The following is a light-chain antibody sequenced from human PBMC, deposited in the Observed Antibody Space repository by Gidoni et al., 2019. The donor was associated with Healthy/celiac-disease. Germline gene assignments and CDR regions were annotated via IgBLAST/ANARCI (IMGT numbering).Light chain of an antibody. CDR3: MQALQTPPYT. V-gene: IGKV2-28*01. CDR2: LGS. Sequence: DIVMTQSPLYLPGTPGGPASISCRSSQGLLHSNGYNYLDWYLQKQGQSPQLLIYLGSNRASGVPDRFRCSGSGPDFTLNLSRVEAEDVGVYYCMQALQTPPYTFGQGTKLEIK. J-gene: IGKJ2*01. CDR1: QGLLHSNGYNY.